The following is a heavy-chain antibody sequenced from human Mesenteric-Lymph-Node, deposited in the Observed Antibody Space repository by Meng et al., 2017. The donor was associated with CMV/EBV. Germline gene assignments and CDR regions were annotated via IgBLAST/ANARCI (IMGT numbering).Heavy chain of an antibody. J-gene: IGHJ4*02. CDR1: GFTFSSYS. Sequence: LSCAGTGFTFSSYSMNWVRQARGKGLEWVSSISSSSSYIYYADSVKGRFTISRDNAKNSLYLQMNSLRAEDTAVYYCARDSGATGFDYWGQGTLVTVSS. CDR2: ISSSSSYI. CDR3: ARDSGATGFDY. V-gene: IGHV3-21*01. D-gene: IGHD1-26*01.